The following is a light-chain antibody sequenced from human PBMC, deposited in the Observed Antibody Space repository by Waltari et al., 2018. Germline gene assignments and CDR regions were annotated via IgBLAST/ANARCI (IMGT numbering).Light chain of an antibody. Sequence: DIQMTQSPSTLSASIGDRVTITCRASQRIHSWLAWYQQRPGPAPQLLIYDVSSLETGAPSRFSGSGSGTEFTLTISSLQPDDFATYYCQQYNTFSGTFGQGTKVEIK. CDR3: QQYNTFSGT. J-gene: IGKJ1*01. V-gene: IGKV1-5*01. CDR1: QRIHSW. CDR2: DVS.